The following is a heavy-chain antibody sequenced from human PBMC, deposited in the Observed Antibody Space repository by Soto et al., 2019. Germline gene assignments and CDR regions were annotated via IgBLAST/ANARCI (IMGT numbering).Heavy chain of an antibody. D-gene: IGHD1-26*01. V-gene: IGHV1-2*02. CDR1: GYTFTVYY. CDR2: INPKSGGT. J-gene: IGHJ4*02. Sequence: QVQLVQSGAEVKKPGASVNVSCKASGYTFTVYYMHWVRQAPGQGLEWMGGINPKSGGTMYPQKFQGRVTMTWDTSISTAYMALTRLRSDDTAVYYCAGDLAKGGGSAGFDYWGQGTLVTVSS. CDR3: AGDLAKGGGSAGFDY.